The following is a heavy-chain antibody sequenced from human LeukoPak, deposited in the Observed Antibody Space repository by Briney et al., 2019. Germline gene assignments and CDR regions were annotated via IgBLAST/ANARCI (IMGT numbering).Heavy chain of an antibody. CDR2: IIPIFGTA. V-gene: IGHV1-69*06. CDR3: AKGGAMIVGLPFDY. CDR1: GGTFSSYA. J-gene: IGHJ4*02. D-gene: IGHD3-22*01. Sequence: SVKVSCKASGGTFSSYAISWVRQAPGQGLEWMGGIIPIFGTANYAQKFQGRVAITADKSTSTAYMELSSLRSEDTAVYYCAKGGAMIVGLPFDYWGQGTLVTVSS.